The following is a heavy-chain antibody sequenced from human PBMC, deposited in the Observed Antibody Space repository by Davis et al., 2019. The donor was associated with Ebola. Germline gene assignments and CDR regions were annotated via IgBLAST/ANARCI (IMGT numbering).Heavy chain of an antibody. CDR1: GFVFSSYV. CDR2: LGLSADT. Sequence: GESLKISCAASGFVFSSYVMSWVRRAPGKGLEWVSTLGLSADTYYADSVKGRFTISRDNSKNTLHLQMDSLRPEDTAVYYCARGAPPKLYYYGMDVWGQGTTVTVSS. J-gene: IGHJ6*02. V-gene: IGHV3-23*01. CDR3: ARGAPPKLYYYGMDV.